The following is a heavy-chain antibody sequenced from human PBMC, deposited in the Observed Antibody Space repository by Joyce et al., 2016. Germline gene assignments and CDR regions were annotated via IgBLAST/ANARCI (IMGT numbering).Heavy chain of an antibody. CDR2: INAGNGNT. Sequence: QVQLVQSGAEVKKPGASVKVSCKASGYTFTGHTIHWVRQAPGQSLEWMGWINAGNGNTRFSQEFQGRVTVSRDTSANTAYMEVSSLRSEDTAVYYCARGSSALTYFDFWGQGTLVTVSS. V-gene: IGHV1-3*01. CDR1: GYTFTGHT. J-gene: IGHJ4*02. D-gene: IGHD3-10*01. CDR3: ARGSSALTYFDF.